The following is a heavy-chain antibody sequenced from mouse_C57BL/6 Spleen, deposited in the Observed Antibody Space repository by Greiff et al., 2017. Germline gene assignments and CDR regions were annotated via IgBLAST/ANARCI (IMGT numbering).Heavy chain of an antibody. D-gene: IGHD2-4*01. CDR2: INPKNGGT. Sequence: VQLQQSGPELVKPGASVKISCKASGYTFTDYYMNWVKQSHGKSLEWIGDINPKNGGTSYNQKFKGKATLTVDKSSSTAFMELRSLTSEDSAVYYCARGYYDYDGFDYWGQGTTLTVSS. V-gene: IGHV1-26*01. CDR1: GYTFTDYY. CDR3: ARGYYDYDGFDY. J-gene: IGHJ2*01.